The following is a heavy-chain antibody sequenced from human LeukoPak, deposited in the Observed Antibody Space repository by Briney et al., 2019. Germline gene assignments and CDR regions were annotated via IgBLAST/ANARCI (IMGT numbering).Heavy chain of an antibody. CDR1: GFTFSSYS. CDR2: ISSGSSTI. D-gene: IGHD5-18*01. Sequence: GGSLRLSCAASGFTFSSYSMNWVRQAPGKGLEWVSYISSGSSTIYYADSVKGRFTISRDNAKNSLYLQMNSLRAEDTAVYYCARDRIQLWPTGRYWYFDLWGRGTLVTVSS. V-gene: IGHV3-48*04. J-gene: IGHJ2*01. CDR3: ARDRIQLWPTGRYWYFDL.